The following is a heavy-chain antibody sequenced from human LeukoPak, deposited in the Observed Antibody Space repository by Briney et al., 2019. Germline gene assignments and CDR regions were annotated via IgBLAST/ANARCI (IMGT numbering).Heavy chain of an antibody. D-gene: IGHD3-9*01. CDR2: IYHSGST. CDR3: ARTYYDILTGYYFDP. J-gene: IGHJ5*02. V-gene: IGHV4-30-2*01. CDR1: GGSISSGGYY. Sequence: SETLSLTCAVSGGSISSGGYYWSWIRQPAGKGLEWIGYIYHSGSTYYNPSLKSRVTISLDRSRNQFSLKLSSVTAADTAVYYCARTYYDILTGYYFDPWGQGTLVTVSS.